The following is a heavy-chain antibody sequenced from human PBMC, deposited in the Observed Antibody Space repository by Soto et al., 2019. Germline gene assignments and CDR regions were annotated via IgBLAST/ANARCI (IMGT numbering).Heavy chain of an antibody. CDR3: AGGDSGSFDS. D-gene: IGHD3-16*01. V-gene: IGHV3-11*01. CDR2: ISFSGSTI. J-gene: IGHJ4*02. Sequence: GGSLRLSCAASGLTFSDYYFTWIRQAPGKGLEWVSYISFSGSTIYYADSVKGRFTISRDNAKNSLYLQMNNLRPEDTAVYYCAGGDSGSFDSWGQGTLVTVSS. CDR1: GLTFSDYY.